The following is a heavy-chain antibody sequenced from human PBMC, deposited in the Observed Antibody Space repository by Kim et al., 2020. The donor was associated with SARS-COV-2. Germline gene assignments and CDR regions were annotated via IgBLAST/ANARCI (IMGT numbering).Heavy chain of an antibody. Sequence: ASVKVSCKASGYTFTGYYMHWVRQAPGQGLEWMGWINPNSGGTNYAQKFQGRVTMTRDTSISTAYMELSRLRSDDTAVYYCARDRKAGSGIDYWGQGTLVTVSS. J-gene: IGHJ4*02. V-gene: IGHV1-2*02. CDR3: ARDRKAGSGIDY. CDR2: INPNSGGT. D-gene: IGHD6-19*01. CDR1: GYTFTGYY.